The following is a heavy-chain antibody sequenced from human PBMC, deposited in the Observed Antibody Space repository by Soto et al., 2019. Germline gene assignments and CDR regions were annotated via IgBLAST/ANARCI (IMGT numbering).Heavy chain of an antibody. CDR2: IYYSGST. V-gene: IGHV4-59*01. CDR1: GGSISSYY. CDR3: AREGYSSSWYASGAFDI. J-gene: IGHJ3*02. D-gene: IGHD6-13*01. Sequence: QVQLQESGPGLVKPSETLSLTCTVSGGSISSYYWSWIRQPPGKGLEWIGYIYYSGSTNYNPSLTSRVTISVDTSKNQCSLKLSSVTAADTAVYYCAREGYSSSWYASGAFDIWGQGTMITVSS.